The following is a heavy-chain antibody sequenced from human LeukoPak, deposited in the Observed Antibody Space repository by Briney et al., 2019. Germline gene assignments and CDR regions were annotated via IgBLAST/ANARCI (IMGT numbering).Heavy chain of an antibody. CDR2: IIPIFGTA. D-gene: IGHD6-6*01. CDR1: GGTFSSYA. J-gene: IGHJ4*02. CDR3: ARAGAQYSSSSLVY. Sequence: SVKVSCKASGGTFSSYAISWVRQAPGQGLEWMGGIIPIFGTANYTQKFQGRVTITTDESTSTAYMELSSLRSEDTAVYYCARAGAQYSSSSLVYWGQGTLVTVSS. V-gene: IGHV1-69*05.